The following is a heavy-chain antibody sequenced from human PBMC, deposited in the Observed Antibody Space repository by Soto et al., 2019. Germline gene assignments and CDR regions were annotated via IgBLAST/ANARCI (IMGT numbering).Heavy chain of an antibody. D-gene: IGHD3-22*01. CDR3: ARDLDGLHDDTSGPCPLPG. V-gene: IGHV4-30-4*01. J-gene: IGHJ1*01. CDR2: IHSSGSI. CDR1: GGSIRSDDYY. Sequence: SETLSLTCTVSGGSIRSDDYYWSWIRQAPGRGLEWIGYIHSSGSIYYNPSLKSRATMSIDTAGNQFSLKVSSVTVADTAVYYCARDLDGLHDDTSGPCPLPGWGQGTLVTVSS.